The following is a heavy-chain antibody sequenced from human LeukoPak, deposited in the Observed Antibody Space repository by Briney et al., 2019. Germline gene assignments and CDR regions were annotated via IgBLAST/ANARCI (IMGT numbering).Heavy chain of an antibody. V-gene: IGHV3-23*01. J-gene: IGHJ4*02. D-gene: IGHD4-17*01. CDR3: AKEIPTRFTVNGFSDY. CDR2: ISGSGGST. Sequence: PGGSLRLSCAAYGFTFSSYAMSWVRQAPGKGLEWVSAISGSGGSTYYADSVKGRFTISRDNSKNTLYLQMNSLRAEDTAVYYCAKEIPTRFTVNGFSDYWGQGTLVTVSS. CDR1: GFTFSSYA.